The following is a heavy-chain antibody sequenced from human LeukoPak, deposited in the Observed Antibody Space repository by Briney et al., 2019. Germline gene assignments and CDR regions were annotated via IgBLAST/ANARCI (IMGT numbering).Heavy chain of an antibody. CDR1: GFTISSYY. Sequence: SETLSLSCAASGFTISSYYRSWIRQPAGKGLEWIARIYTSGSTNYNPSVKSRVTMSVDTSKNQFSLKLSSVTAADTAVYYCAREGLTGNPDYWGQGSL. V-gene: IGHV4-4*07. CDR3: AREGLTGNPDY. J-gene: IGHJ4*03. CDR2: IYTSGST. D-gene: IGHD7-27*01.